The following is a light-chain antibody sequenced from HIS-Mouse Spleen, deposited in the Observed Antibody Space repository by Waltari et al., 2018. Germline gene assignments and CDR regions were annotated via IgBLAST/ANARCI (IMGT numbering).Light chain of an antibody. V-gene: IGLV2-23*01. CDR1: SSDVGSYNL. Sequence: QSALTQPASVSGSPGQSITISFTGTSSDVGSYNLVSWYQQHPGKAPKLMIYEGSKRPSGVSNRFSGSKSGNTASLTISGLQAEDEADYYCCSYAVSSTWVFGGGTKLTVL. CDR3: CSYAVSSTWV. CDR2: EGS. J-gene: IGLJ3*02.